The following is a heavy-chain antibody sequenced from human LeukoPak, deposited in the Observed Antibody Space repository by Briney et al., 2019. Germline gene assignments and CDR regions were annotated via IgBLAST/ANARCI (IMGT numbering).Heavy chain of an antibody. V-gene: IGHV1-69*13. D-gene: IGHD2-2*01. CDR2: IIPIFGTA. CDR3: ARDRRGRYCSSISCYLGCFDP. Sequence: SVKVSCKASGYSFTSYGVSWVRQAPGQGLEWMGGIIPIFGTANYAQKFQGRVKITADESTSTAYMELSSLRSDDTAVYYCARDRRGRYCSSISCYLGCFDPWGQGTLVTVSS. CDR1: GYSFTSYG. J-gene: IGHJ5*02.